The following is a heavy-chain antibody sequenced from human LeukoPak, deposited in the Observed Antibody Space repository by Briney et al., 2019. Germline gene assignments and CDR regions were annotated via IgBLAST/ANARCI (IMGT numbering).Heavy chain of an antibody. Sequence: SETLSLTCTVSGGSINNYYWSWIRQPAGKGLEWIGRIYTRGSTNYNPSLKSRVTMSVDTSKTQFSLKLSSVTAADTAVYYCARGRYCSADICSGGDAFDIWGQGTMVSVSS. CDR2: IYTRGST. D-gene: IGHD2-15*01. CDR3: ARGRYCSADICSGGDAFDI. J-gene: IGHJ3*02. V-gene: IGHV4-4*07. CDR1: GGSINNYY.